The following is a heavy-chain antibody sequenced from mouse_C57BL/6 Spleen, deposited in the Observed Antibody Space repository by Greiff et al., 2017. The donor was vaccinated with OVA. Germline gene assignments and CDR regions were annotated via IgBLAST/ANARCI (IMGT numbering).Heavy chain of an antibody. Sequence: DVMLVESGGGLVKPGGSLKLSCAASGFTFSSYAMSWVRQTPEKRLEWVATISDGGSYTYYPDNVKGRFTISRDNAKNNLYLQMSHLKSEDTAMYYCARGDYDYNYFDYWGQGTTLTVSS. CDR2: ISDGGSYT. D-gene: IGHD2-4*01. V-gene: IGHV5-4*03. CDR1: GFTFSSYA. J-gene: IGHJ2*01. CDR3: ARGDYDYNYFDY.